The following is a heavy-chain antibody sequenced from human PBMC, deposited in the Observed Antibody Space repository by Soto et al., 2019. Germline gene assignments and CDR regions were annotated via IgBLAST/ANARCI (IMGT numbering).Heavy chain of an antibody. CDR3: AKDPAYYYDSSRDNPSYYYYYGMDV. CDR1: GFTFSSYG. Sequence: HPGGSLRLSCAASGFTFSSYGMHWVRQAPGKGLEWVAVISYDGSNKYYADSVKGRFTISRDNSKNTLYLQMNSLRAEDTAVYYCAKDPAYYYDSSRDNPSYYYYYGMDVWGQGTTVTVSS. CDR2: ISYDGSNK. V-gene: IGHV3-30*18. J-gene: IGHJ6*02. D-gene: IGHD3-22*01.